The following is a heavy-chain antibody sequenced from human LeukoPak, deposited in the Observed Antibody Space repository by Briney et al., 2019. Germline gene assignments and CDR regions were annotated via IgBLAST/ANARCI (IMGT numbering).Heavy chain of an antibody. J-gene: IGHJ5*02. Sequence: GASVKVSCKASGFTFTGYYMHWVRQAPGQGLEWMGWINPNSGGTNYAQKFQGRVTMTRDTSISTAYMELSRLRSDDTAVYYCARDRRRFGGWQNNWFDPWGQGTLVTVSS. D-gene: IGHD6-19*01. CDR1: GFTFTGYY. CDR3: ARDRRRFGGWQNNWFDP. V-gene: IGHV1-2*02. CDR2: INPNSGGT.